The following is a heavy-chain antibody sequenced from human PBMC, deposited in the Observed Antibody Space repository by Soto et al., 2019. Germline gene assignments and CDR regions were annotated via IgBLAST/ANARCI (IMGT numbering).Heavy chain of an antibody. Sequence: GGSLRLSCAASGFSFTKAWMNWVRQAPGKGLEWVGRIKSKTDAGTTYYAAPVNGRFTVSRDDSKNTLYLQMNSLKIEDTAMYYCAADSRGPMAPHFDYWGQGALVTVSS. CDR3: AADSRGPMAPHFDY. J-gene: IGHJ4*02. D-gene: IGHD3-10*01. CDR2: IKSKTDAGTT. CDR1: GFSFTKAW. V-gene: IGHV3-15*07.